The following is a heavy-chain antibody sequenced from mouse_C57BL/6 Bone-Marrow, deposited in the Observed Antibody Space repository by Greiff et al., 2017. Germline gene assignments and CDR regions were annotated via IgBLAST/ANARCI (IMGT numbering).Heavy chain of an antibody. Sequence: QVQLQQPGAELVRPGSSVKLSCKASGYTFTSYWMDWVKQRPGQGLEWIGNIYPSDSETHYNQKFKDKATLTVDKSSSTAYMQLSSLTSEDSAVYYCARPIYYDRYFDVWGTGTTVTVSS. J-gene: IGHJ1*03. V-gene: IGHV1-61*01. D-gene: IGHD1-1*01. CDR3: ARPIYYDRYFDV. CDR1: GYTFTSYW. CDR2: IYPSDSET.